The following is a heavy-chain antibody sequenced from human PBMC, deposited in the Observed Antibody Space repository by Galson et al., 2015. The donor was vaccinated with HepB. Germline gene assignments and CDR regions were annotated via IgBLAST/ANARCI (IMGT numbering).Heavy chain of an antibody. J-gene: IGHJ4*02. CDR1: GFTFSSYS. V-gene: IGHV3-48*04. D-gene: IGHD6-13*01. CDR3: ARGGIVAANRFDF. Sequence: SLRLSCAASGFTFSSYSMNWARQAPGKGLEWVSYINDSGDSLYYADSVKGRFTISRDNAKSSLYQQMNSLRAEDTALYYCARGGIVAANRFDFWGKGTLVTVAS. CDR2: INDSGDSL.